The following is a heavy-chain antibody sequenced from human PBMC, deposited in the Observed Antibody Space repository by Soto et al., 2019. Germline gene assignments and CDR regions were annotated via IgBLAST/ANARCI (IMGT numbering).Heavy chain of an antibody. D-gene: IGHD6-25*01. V-gene: IGHV1-8*01. CDR2: MNPNSGNT. CDR3: AIAPIAAALGAFDI. J-gene: IGHJ3*02. Sequence: AASVKVSCKASGYTFPSYDINWVRQATGQGLVWMGWMNPNSGNTGYAQKFQGRVTMTRNTSISTAYMELSSLRSEDTAVYYCAIAPIAAALGAFDIWGQGTMVTVSS. CDR1: GYTFPSYD.